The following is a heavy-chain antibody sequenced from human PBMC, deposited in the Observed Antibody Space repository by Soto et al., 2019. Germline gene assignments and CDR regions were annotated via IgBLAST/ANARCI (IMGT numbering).Heavy chain of an antibody. D-gene: IGHD4-4*01. Sequence: ASVKVSCKASGYTFTGYYMHWVRQAPGQGLEWMGWINPNSGGTNYAQKFQGWVTMTRDTSISTAYMELSRLRSDDTAVYYGARESTVQFCQFDYWGHGTLVTVSS. CDR1: GYTFTGYY. CDR3: ARESTVQFCQFDY. J-gene: IGHJ4*01. CDR2: INPNSGGT. V-gene: IGHV1-2*04.